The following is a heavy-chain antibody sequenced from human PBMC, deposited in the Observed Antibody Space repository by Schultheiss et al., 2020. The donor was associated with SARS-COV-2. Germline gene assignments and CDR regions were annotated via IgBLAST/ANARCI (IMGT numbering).Heavy chain of an antibody. J-gene: IGHJ2*01. V-gene: IGHV3-23*01. CDR3: ARAPNRLPGWPFDL. CDR1: GFTLNNFG. CDR2: ISGSGGST. D-gene: IGHD2-15*01. Sequence: GGSLRLSCVASGFTLNNFGMHWVRQAPGKGLEWVSAISGSGGSTYYADSVKGRFTISRDNSKNTLYLQMNSLRAEDTAVYYCARAPNRLPGWPFDLWGRGTLVTVSS.